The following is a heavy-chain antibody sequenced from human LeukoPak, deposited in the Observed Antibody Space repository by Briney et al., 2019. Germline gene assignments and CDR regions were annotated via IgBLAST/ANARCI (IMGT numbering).Heavy chain of an antibody. V-gene: IGHV3-30*02. J-gene: IGHJ3*02. CDR3: ARTDPSAFDI. CDR1: GFTFSSYG. D-gene: IGHD1-1*01. CDR2: IRYDGSNK. Sequence: AGGSLRLSCAASGFTFSSYGMHWVRQAPGKGLEWVAFIRYDGSNKYYADSVKGRFTISRDNSKNTLYLQMNSLRAEDTAVYYCARTDPSAFDIWGQGTMVTVSS.